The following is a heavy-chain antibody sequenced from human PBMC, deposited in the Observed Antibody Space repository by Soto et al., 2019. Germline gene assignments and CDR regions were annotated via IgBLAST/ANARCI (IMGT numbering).Heavy chain of an antibody. CDR1: GGSFSGYY. V-gene: IGHV4-34*01. CDR3: ARVVTYSDILTAPYNWFDP. Sequence: QVQLQQWGAGLLKPSETLSLTCAVYGGSFSGYYWSWIRQPPGKGLEWIGEINHSGSTNYNPSLKSRVTISVDTSKNQFSLKLSSVTAADTAVYYCARVVTYSDILTAPYNWFDPWGQGTLVTVSS. J-gene: IGHJ5*02. D-gene: IGHD3-9*01. CDR2: INHSGST.